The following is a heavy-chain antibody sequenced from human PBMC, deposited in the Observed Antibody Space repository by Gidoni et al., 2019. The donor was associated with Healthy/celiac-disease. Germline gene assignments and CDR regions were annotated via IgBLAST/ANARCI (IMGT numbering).Heavy chain of an antibody. Sequence: GGTFSSYAISWVRQAPGQGLEWMGGIIPIFGTANYAQKFQGRVTITADKSTSTAYMELSSLRSEDTAVYYCARNGDYDILTGYYKLDYWGQGTLVTVSS. CDR3: ARNGDYDILTGYYKLDY. CDR2: IIPIFGTA. V-gene: IGHV1-69*06. CDR1: GGTFSSYA. J-gene: IGHJ4*02. D-gene: IGHD3-9*01.